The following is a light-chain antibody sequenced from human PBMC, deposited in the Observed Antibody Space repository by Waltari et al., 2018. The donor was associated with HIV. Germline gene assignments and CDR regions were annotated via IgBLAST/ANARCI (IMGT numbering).Light chain of an antibody. V-gene: IGLV2-23*02. CDR3: CSCPRSGIRYV. J-gene: IGLJ1*01. Sequence: QSALTQPASVSGSPGQSITISCTGTSSNVGSDDLVSWYQQHPGEAPKLIIYEVTKRPSGVSMRFSGSTAGSTASLTIAGLQAEDEADYYCCSCPRSGIRYVFGTGTKVTVL. CDR2: EVT. CDR1: SSNVGSDDL.